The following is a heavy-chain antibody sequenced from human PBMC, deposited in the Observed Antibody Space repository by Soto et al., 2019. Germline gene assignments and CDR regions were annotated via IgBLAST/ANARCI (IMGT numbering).Heavy chain of an antibody. CDR2: IYYSGST. V-gene: IGHV4-39*01. CDR3: ARLNNSSGWSQYYGMDV. CDR1: GGSISSSSYY. D-gene: IGHD6-19*01. Sequence: QLQLQESGPGLVKPSETLSLTCTVSGGSISSSSYYWGWIRQPPGKGLEWIGSIYYSGSTYYNPSLKSRVTSPVDTSKYQFTLTLSSVAAADTAVYYCARLNNSSGWSQYYGMDVWGQGTTVTVSS. J-gene: IGHJ6*02.